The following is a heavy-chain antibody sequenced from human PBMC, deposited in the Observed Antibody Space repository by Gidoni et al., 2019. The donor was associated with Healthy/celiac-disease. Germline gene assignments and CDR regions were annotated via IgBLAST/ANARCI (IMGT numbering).Heavy chain of an antibody. CDR3: AHRPLADSSSWYWVARTNGNWFDP. J-gene: IGHJ5*02. Sequence: QITLKESGPTLVKPTQTLTLTCTFSGFSLSTSGVGVGWIRQPPGKALEWLALIYWDDDKRYSPSLKSRLTITKDTSKSQVVLTMTNMDPVDTATYYCAHRPLADSSSWYWVARTNGNWFDPWGQGTLVTVSS. CDR1: GFSLSTSGVG. D-gene: IGHD6-13*01. CDR2: IYWDDDK. V-gene: IGHV2-5*02.